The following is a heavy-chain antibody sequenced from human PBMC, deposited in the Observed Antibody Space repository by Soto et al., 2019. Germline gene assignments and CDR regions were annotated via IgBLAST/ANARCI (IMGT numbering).Heavy chain of an antibody. J-gene: IGHJ5*02. D-gene: IGHD3-3*01. CDR3: ARGVTIFGVAHMRGDWFDP. V-gene: IGHV4-31*03. CDR1: GGSISSGGYY. Sequence: SETLSLTCTVSGGSISSGGYYWSWIRQHPGKGLEWIGYIYYSGSTYYNPSLKSRVTISVDTPKNQFSLKLSSVTAADTAVYYCARGVTIFGVAHMRGDWFDPWGQGTLVTVSS. CDR2: IYYSGST.